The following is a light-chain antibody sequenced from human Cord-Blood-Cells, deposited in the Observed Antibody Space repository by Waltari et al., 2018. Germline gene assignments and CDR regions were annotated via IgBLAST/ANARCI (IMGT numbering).Light chain of an antibody. CDR2: AAS. CDR3: QQCYSTPYT. V-gene: IGKV1-39*01. Sequence: DIQMTQSPSSLSASVGDRVTITCRASQSISSYLNWYQQKPGKAPKLLIYAASSLQSGVPSRFSGSGSGTDFTLTISSLQPEDFPTYYCQQCYSTPYTFGQGTKLEIK. CDR1: QSISSY. J-gene: IGKJ2*01.